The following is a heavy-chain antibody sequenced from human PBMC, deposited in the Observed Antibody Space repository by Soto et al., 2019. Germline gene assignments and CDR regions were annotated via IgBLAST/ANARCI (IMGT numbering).Heavy chain of an antibody. Sequence: GASVKVSCKASGGTFSSYAISWVRQAPGQGLELMGGIIPIFGTANYAQKFQGRVTITADESTSTAYMELSSLRSEDTAVYYCAREGDDGYSSGWYGNAFDIWGQGTMVTV. D-gene: IGHD6-19*01. CDR3: AREGDDGYSSGWYGNAFDI. J-gene: IGHJ3*02. CDR2: IIPIFGTA. CDR1: GGTFSSYA. V-gene: IGHV1-69*13.